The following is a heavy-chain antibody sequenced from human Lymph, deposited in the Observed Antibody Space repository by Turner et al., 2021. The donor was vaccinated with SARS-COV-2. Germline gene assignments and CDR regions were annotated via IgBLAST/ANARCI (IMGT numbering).Heavy chain of an antibody. CDR1: GYSFPTYW. D-gene: IGHD5-12*01. J-gene: IGHJ4*02. CDR2: IYPGDSDT. CDR3: ARLPIARGYSGYDFYYFDY. V-gene: IGHV5-51*01. Sequence: EVQLVQSGAEVKKLGESLKISCKGSGYSFPTYWIGWVRQMPGKGLEWMGIIYPGDSDTRYSPSFQGQVTISADKSISTAYLQWSSLKASDTAMYYCARLPIARGYSGYDFYYFDYWGQGTLVTVSS.